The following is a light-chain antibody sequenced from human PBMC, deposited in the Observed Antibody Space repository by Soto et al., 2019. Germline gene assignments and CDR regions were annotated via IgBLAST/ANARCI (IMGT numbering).Light chain of an antibody. CDR1: ENINFY. V-gene: IGKV1-39*01. CDR2: AAS. Sequence: DIEMTQSPSSLSASVGDRVTVTCRASENINFYLNWYQHKAGKAPKLLIYAASSLQTGVPSRFSGSGSGTHFTLTISSLQPEDFATFYCQQSDSTPFIFGPGTTVDIK. CDR3: QQSDSTPFI. J-gene: IGKJ3*01.